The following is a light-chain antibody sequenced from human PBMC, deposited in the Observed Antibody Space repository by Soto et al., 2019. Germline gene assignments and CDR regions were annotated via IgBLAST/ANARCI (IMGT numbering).Light chain of an antibody. Sequence: EIVLTQSPGTLSLSPGERATLSCRASQSVSSSYLAWYQQKPGQAPRLLIYGASNRATGIPDRFSGSGSRTDFTLTISRLEPEDFAVYYCQQYGSSTPWTFGQGTKVDI. J-gene: IGKJ1*01. CDR1: QSVSSSY. V-gene: IGKV3-20*01. CDR2: GAS. CDR3: QQYGSSTPWT.